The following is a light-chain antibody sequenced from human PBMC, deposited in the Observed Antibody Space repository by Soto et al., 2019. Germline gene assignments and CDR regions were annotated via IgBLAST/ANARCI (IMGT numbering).Light chain of an antibody. CDR3: QQYGNSLPIT. Sequence: EIVLTQSPGTLSLSPGERATLFCRASQSVSSSYLAWYQQKPGQAPRLLIYGASSRATGIPDRFSGSGSGTDFTLTISRLESEDFAVYYCQQYGNSLPITFGQGTRLEI. J-gene: IGKJ5*01. CDR2: GAS. CDR1: QSVSSSY. V-gene: IGKV3-20*01.